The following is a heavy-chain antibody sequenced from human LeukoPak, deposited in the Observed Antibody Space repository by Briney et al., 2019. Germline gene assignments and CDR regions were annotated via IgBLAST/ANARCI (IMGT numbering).Heavy chain of an antibody. J-gene: IGHJ3*02. CDR2: INHSGST. CDR1: GGSFSGYY. V-gene: IGHV4-34*01. CDR3: ARGFWGQQTRDGYNYGRRRGAFDI. Sequence: SETLSLTCAVYGGSFSGYYWSWIRQPPGKGLEWIGEINHSGSTNYNPSLKSRVTISVDTSKKQFSLKLRSVTAADTAVYYCARGFWGQQTRDGYNYGRRRGAFDIWGQGTMVTVSS. D-gene: IGHD5-24*01.